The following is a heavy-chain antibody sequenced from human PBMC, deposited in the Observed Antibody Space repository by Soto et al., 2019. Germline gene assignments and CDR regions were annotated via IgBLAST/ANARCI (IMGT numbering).Heavy chain of an antibody. Sequence: ASVKVSCKASGGTFSSYSISWVRQAPGQGLEWMGGIIPIFGTANYAQKFQGRVTITADESTSTAYMELSSLRSEDTAVYYCARDSSSGWYGNWLDPWGQGTLVTVSS. CDR3: ARDSSSGWYGNWLDP. CDR2: IIPIFGTA. V-gene: IGHV1-69*13. D-gene: IGHD6-19*01. CDR1: GGTFSSYS. J-gene: IGHJ5*02.